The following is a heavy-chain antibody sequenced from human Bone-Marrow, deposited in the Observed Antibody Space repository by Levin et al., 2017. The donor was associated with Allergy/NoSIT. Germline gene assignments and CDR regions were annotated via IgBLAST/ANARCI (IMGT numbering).Heavy chain of an antibody. V-gene: IGHV1-2*02. J-gene: IGHJ4*02. CDR1: GYTFSNYY. D-gene: IGHD3-9*01. Sequence: GESLKISCKASGYTFSNYYLHWVRQAPGLGLEWMGWINPNNGATHYAPKFQGRVTITRDTSISTSYMDLSRLTPDDTAVYYCARRTNTAGYYYIEFGFWGQGTLVNVSS. CDR2: INPNNGAT. CDR3: ARRTNTAGYYYIEFGF.